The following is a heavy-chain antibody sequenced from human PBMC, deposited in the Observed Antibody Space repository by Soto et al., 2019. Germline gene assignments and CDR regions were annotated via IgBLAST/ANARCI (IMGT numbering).Heavy chain of an antibody. Sequence: QITLKESGPTLVKPTQTLTLTCTFSGFSLSTSGVGVGWIRQPPGKALEWLALLYWDDDKRYSPSLKSRLTITKDTSKNQVVLTMTNIDPVDTATYYCIHILLLRYFEPLWGQGTLVTVSS. J-gene: IGHJ4*02. CDR2: LYWDDDK. V-gene: IGHV2-5*02. CDR3: IHILLLRYFEPL. CDR1: GFSLSTSGVG. D-gene: IGHD3-9*01.